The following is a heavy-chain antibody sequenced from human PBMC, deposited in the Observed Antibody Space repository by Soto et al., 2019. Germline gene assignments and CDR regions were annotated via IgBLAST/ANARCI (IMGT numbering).Heavy chain of an antibody. J-gene: IGHJ4*02. CDR3: ARPLFDVGGFGY. CDR2: ISSSSSDI. V-gene: IGHV3-21*01. D-gene: IGHD3-10*02. CDR1: GFPFSSYS. Sequence: EVQLVESGGGLVKPGGSLRLSCAASGFPFSSYSMNWVRQAPGKGLEWVSSISSSSSDIYYADSVKGRFTISRDNPKNSLYLQMHRLRGEDTAVYYCARPLFDVGGFGYLGQGTPVTVSS.